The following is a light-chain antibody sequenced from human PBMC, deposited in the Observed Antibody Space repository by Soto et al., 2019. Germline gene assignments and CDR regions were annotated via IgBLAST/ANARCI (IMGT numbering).Light chain of an antibody. V-gene: IGKV1-9*01. Sequence: DIQLTQSPSFMSASVGDRVTITCRASQAISSHLAWYQQKPGKAPKLLIYAASTLQSGVPSRFSGSGSGTEFTLTISSLQPADFATYSCQQLNAYPITFGQGTRLEMK. J-gene: IGKJ5*01. CDR3: QQLNAYPIT. CDR1: QAISSH. CDR2: AAS.